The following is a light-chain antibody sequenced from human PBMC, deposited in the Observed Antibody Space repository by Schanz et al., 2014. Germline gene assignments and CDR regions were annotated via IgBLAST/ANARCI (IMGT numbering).Light chain of an antibody. CDR1: SSDVGSYNL. CDR2: EGS. J-gene: IGLJ2*01. CDR3: SSYAGSNNLV. V-gene: IGLV2-23*01. Sequence: QSVLTQPASVSGSPGQSITISCTGTSSDVGSYNLVSWYQHHPGKAPKLMIYEGSKRPSGVSNRFSGSKSANTASLTISGLQAEDEADYYCSSYAGSNNLVFGGGTKLTVL.